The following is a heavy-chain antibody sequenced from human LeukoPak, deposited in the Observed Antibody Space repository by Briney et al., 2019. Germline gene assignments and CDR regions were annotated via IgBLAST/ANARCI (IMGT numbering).Heavy chain of an antibody. J-gene: IGHJ3*02. CDR2: IWYDGSNK. CDR1: GFTFSSYG. D-gene: IGHD3-3*01. Sequence: PGGSLRLSCVASGFTFSSYGMHWVRQAPGNGLEWVALIWYDGSNKYYADSVKGRFTISRDKSKNTLYLKRNSLRAEDTAVYYCAKDTEWAFDIWGQGTMVTVSS. CDR3: AKDTEWAFDI. V-gene: IGHV3-33*03.